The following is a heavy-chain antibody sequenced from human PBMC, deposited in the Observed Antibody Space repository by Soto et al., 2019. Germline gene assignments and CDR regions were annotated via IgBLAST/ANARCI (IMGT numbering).Heavy chain of an antibody. Sequence: GGSLRLSCAASGFTLSSYSMNWVRQAPGKGLEWVSYLSSGMRYIYYTAPVKGRFTVSRDRGKNSLYLQMNSLRDDDTAVYYCTRDLGRGYGMAVRGRGTTVLVSS. CDR2: LSSGMRYI. CDR3: TRDLGRGYGMAV. J-gene: IGHJ6*02. D-gene: IGHD3-16*01. V-gene: IGHV3-21*05. CDR1: GFTLSSYS.